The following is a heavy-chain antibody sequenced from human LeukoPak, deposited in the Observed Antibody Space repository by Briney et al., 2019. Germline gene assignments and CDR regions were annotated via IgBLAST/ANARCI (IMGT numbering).Heavy chain of an antibody. CDR2: INHSGST. CDR1: GGSFSGYY. D-gene: IGHD4-17*01. V-gene: IGHV4-34*01. CDR3: ARGRGENDYGDFCFDY. Sequence: SETLSLTCAVYGGSFSGYYWSWIRQPPGKGLEWIGDINHSGSTNYNPSLKSRVNISVDTSKNQFSLKLNSVTAADTAVYYCARGRGENDYGDFCFDYWGQGTLVTVSS. J-gene: IGHJ4*02.